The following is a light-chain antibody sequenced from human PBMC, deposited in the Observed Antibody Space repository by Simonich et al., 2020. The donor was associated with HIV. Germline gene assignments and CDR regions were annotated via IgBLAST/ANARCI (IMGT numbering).Light chain of an antibody. V-gene: IGLV2-14*03. CDR3: SSYTSTSSPVV. J-gene: IGLJ3*02. CDR1: SSDVGGYNY. CDR2: DVN. Sequence: QSALTQPASVSGSPGQSITISCTGTSSDVGGYNYVSWYQQHPGKVPKLIISDVNIRPSGVSSRFSGSVSGNTASLTISGLQAEDEADYYCSSYTSTSSPVVFGGGSRLTVL.